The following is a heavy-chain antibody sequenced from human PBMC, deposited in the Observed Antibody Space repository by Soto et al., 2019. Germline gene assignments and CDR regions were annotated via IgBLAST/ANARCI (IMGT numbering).Heavy chain of an antibody. CDR1: GFTFSSYW. CDR3: ARSPLKKCSGGSCRYSRPIDYGMDV. D-gene: IGHD2-15*01. Sequence: GGSLRLSCAASGFTFSSYWMSWVRQAPGKGLEWVANIKQDGSEKYYVDSVKGRFTISRDNAKNSLYLQMNSLRAEDTAVYYCARSPLKKCSGGSCRYSRPIDYGMDVWGQGTTVTVSS. V-gene: IGHV3-7*05. CDR2: IKQDGSEK. J-gene: IGHJ6*02.